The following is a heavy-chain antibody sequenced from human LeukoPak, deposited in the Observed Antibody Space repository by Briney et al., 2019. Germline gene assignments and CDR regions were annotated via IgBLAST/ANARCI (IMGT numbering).Heavy chain of an antibody. J-gene: IGHJ4*02. CDR3: AYSEGSGNPFDY. CDR2: MNPNSGNT. CDR1: GYTFTSYD. V-gene: IGHV1-8*01. Sequence: ASVKVSCKASGYTFTSYDINWVRQATGQGLEWMGWMNPNSGNTGYAQKLQGRVTMTRNTSISTAYMELSSLRSEDTAVYYCAYSEGSGNPFDYWGQGTLVTVSS. D-gene: IGHD3-10*01.